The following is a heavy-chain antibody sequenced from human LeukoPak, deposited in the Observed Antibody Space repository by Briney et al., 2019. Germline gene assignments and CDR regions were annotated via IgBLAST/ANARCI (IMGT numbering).Heavy chain of an antibody. CDR2: IYPGDSDT. J-gene: IGHJ4*02. D-gene: IGHD1-26*01. Sequence: EESLKISCKGSGYSFTSYWIGWVRQVPGKGLEWMGIIYPGDSDTRYSPSFQGQVTISADKSISTAYLQWSSLKASDTAMYYCARHEWELLPAVGFDYWGQGTLVTVSS. V-gene: IGHV5-51*01. CDR3: ARHEWELLPAVGFDY. CDR1: GYSFTSYW.